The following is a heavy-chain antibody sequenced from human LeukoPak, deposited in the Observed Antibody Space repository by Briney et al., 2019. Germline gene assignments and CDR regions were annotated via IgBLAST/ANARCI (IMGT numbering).Heavy chain of an antibody. CDR3: AREGGGSIVVVPAAISSWFDP. CDR1: GGTFSSYA. V-gene: IGHV1-69*04. J-gene: IGHJ5*02. D-gene: IGHD2-2*02. Sequence: SVKVSCKASGGTFSSYAISWVRQAPGQGLEWMGRIIPILGIANYAQKFQGRVTITADKSTSTAYMELSSLRSEDTAVYYCAREGGGSIVVVPAAISSWFDPWGQGTLVTVSS. CDR2: IIPILGIA.